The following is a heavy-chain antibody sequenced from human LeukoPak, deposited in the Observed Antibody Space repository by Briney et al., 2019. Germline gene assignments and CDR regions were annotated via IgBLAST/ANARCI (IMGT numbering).Heavy chain of an antibody. J-gene: IGHJ4*02. Sequence: SETLSLTCTVSGGSVSSGSYYWSWIRQPPGKGLEWIGYISYSGSTNYNPSLKSRVTISVDTSKNQFSLKLSSVTAADTAVYFCAREGGFYRPLDYSGQGTLVTVSS. CDR1: GGSVSSGSYY. V-gene: IGHV4-61*01. CDR2: ISYSGST. CDR3: AREGGFYRPLDY. D-gene: IGHD3-3*01.